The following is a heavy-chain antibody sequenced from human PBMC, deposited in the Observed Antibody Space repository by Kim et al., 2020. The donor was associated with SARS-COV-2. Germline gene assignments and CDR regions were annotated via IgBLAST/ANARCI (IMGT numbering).Heavy chain of an antibody. Sequence: GGSLRLSCAASGFTFSDYYMSWIRQAPGKGLEWVSYISSSGSTIYYADSVKGRFTISRDNAKNSLYLQMNSLRAEDTAVYYCARAQTRYLYYYDSSGYPEAFDIWGQGTMVTVSS. J-gene: IGHJ3*02. CDR2: ISSSGSTI. CDR3: ARAQTRYLYYYDSSGYPEAFDI. D-gene: IGHD3-22*01. CDR1: GFTFSDYY. V-gene: IGHV3-11*01.